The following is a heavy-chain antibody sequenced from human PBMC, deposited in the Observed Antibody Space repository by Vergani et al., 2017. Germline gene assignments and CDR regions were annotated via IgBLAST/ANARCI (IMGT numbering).Heavy chain of an antibody. V-gene: IGHV3-11*06. CDR1: GFTFSDYY. J-gene: IGHJ4*02. CDR3: AIVGVREMATLQAMYYFDY. CDR2: ISRSSSYT. Sequence: QVQLVESGGGLVKPGGSLRLSCAASGFTFSDYYMSWIRQVPGKGLEWVSYISRSSSYTNYADSVKGRFTISRDNAKNSLYLQMNSLRAEDTAVYYCAIVGVREMATLQAMYYFDYWGQGTLVTVSS. D-gene: IGHD5-24*01.